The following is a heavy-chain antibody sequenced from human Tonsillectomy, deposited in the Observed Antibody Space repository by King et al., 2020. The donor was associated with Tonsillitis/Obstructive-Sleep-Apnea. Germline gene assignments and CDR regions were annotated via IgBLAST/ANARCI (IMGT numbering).Heavy chain of an antibody. CDR2: ISDSGGST. Sequence: EVQLVESGGGLVQSGGSLRLSCAASGFTFSSYGMSWVRQAPGKGLEWVSVISDSGGSTYYADSVKGRFTISRDNSKNTLYLQMKSLRAADTAVYYCAKLYGGNSGSHFDYWGQGTLVTVSS. D-gene: IGHD4-23*01. CDR1: GFTFSSYG. V-gene: IGHV3-23*04. CDR3: AKLYGGNSGSHFDY. J-gene: IGHJ4*02.